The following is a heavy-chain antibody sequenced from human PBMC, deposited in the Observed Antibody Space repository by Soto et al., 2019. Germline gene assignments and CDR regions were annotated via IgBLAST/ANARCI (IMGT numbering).Heavy chain of an antibody. V-gene: IGHV4-31*03. CDR1: GGSISSDDYY. CDR2: IYYKGST. J-gene: IGHJ4*02. CDR3: ARETGQWSTYIDF. Sequence: QVQLQESGPVLVKPSQTLSLTCTVSGGSISSDDYYWSWIRQHPGKGLEWIGYIYYKGSTYYNPSLKSRVTISVDTSENQFSLKLTSVTAADTAVYYCARETGQWSTYIDFWGQGTLVTVSS. D-gene: IGHD2-15*01.